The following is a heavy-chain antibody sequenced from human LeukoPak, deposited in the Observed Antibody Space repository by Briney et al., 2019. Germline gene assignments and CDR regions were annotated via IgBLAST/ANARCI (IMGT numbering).Heavy chain of an antibody. CDR2: IKQDGSEK. Sequence: LEWVANIKQDGSEKYYVDSVKGRFTISRDNAKNSLYLQMNSLRAEDTAVYYCARANDEGFDYWGQGTLVTVSS. V-gene: IGHV3-7*03. CDR3: ARANDEGFDY. D-gene: IGHD1-1*01. J-gene: IGHJ4*02.